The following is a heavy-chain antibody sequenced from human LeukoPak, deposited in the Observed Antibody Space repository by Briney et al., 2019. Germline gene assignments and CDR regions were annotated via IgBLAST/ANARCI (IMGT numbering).Heavy chain of an antibody. CDR1: GGSVSSGSNY. J-gene: IGHJ4*02. CDR3: ARGRHGLRRHYYDSSGYYGASFDY. Sequence: PSETLSLTCTVSGGSVSSGSNYWSWIRQPPGKRLEWIGYIYYSGSTNYNPSLNSRVTISLDTSKNQFSLNLSSVTAADTAVYYCARGRHGLRRHYYDSSGYYGASFDYWGQGTLVTVSS. V-gene: IGHV4-61*01. D-gene: IGHD3-22*01. CDR2: IYYSGST.